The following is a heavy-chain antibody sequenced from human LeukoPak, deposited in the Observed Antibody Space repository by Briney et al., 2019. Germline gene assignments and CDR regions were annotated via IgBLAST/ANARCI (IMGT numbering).Heavy chain of an antibody. CDR2: ISGKGDTT. CDR1: GFTFSRYA. J-gene: IGHJ2*01. Sequence: GGSLRLSCAASGFTFSRYAMTWVRQAPGKGLQWVSPISGKGDTTYYADSVKGRFTISRDNSKNTLYLQMNSLRAEDTAVYYCARGPHDRGYWYFDLWGRGTLVIVSS. V-gene: IGHV3-23*01. CDR3: ARGPHDRGYWYFDL.